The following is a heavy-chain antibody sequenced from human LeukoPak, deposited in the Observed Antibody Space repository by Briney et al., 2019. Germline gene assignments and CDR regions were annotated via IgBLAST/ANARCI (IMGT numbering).Heavy chain of an antibody. J-gene: IGHJ4*02. D-gene: IGHD2-15*01. CDR2: ISSSSSYI. Sequence: GGSLRLSCAASGFTFNSYSMNWVRQAPGKGLEWVSSISSSSSYIYYADSVKGRFTISRDDAKNSLYLQMNSLRAEDTAVYYCARDLGCSGGTCYSFDYWGQGTLVTVSS. CDR3: ARDLGCSGGTCYSFDY. V-gene: IGHV3-21*01. CDR1: GFTFNSYS.